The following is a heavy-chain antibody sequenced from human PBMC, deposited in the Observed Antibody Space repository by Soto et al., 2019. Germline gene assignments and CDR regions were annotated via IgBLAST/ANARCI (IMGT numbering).Heavy chain of an antibody. CDR2: INAGNGNT. V-gene: IGHV1-3*01. CDR1: GSTFTSYA. CDR3: ARGGGRDYYYYGMDV. D-gene: IGHD3-16*01. Sequence: ASGKFSFKASGSTFTSYAMHFVRQAPGQRLEWMGWINAGNGNTKYSQKFQGRVTITRDTSASTAYVELSSLRSEDTAVYYCARGGGRDYYYYGMDVWGQGTTVNVSS. J-gene: IGHJ6*02.